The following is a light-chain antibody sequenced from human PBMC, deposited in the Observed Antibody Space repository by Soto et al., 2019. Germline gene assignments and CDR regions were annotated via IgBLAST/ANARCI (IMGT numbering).Light chain of an antibody. Sequence: IVLSQSPAPLSLSPGEISTLSCMASQSVSSYLAWYQQKPGQAPRILIHDASHRAAGIPARFSGSGFGTDFTLTISSLEPEDAAVYYGQQRSNGSPLTFGQGTRLEIK. J-gene: IGKJ5*01. CDR2: DAS. CDR1: QSVSSY. CDR3: QQRSNGSPLT. V-gene: IGKV3-11*01.